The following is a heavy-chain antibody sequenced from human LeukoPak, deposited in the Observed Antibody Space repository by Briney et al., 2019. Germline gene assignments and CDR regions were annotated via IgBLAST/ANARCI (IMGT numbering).Heavy chain of an antibody. Sequence: GASVKVSCKVSGYTLTELSMHWVRQAPGKGLEWMGGFDPEDGETIYAQKFQGRVTMTEDTSTDTAYMELSSLRSEDTAVYYCATVFPVITTVVAEDAFDIRGQGTMVTVSS. CDR1: GYTLTELS. D-gene: IGHD3-22*01. CDR3: ATVFPVITTVVAEDAFDI. J-gene: IGHJ3*02. V-gene: IGHV1-24*01. CDR2: FDPEDGET.